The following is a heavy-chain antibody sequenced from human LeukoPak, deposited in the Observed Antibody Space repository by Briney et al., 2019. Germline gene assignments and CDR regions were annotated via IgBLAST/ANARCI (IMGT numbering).Heavy chain of an antibody. V-gene: IGHV3-30*18. J-gene: IGHJ4*02. CDR2: IAKDGTDI. CDR1: GFSSSSCG. D-gene: IGHD3-22*01. CDR3: VKAGYYDSSGYYYYLDY. Sequence: GRSLRLSCAASGFSSSSCGMHWVRQTPDKGLEWVAAIAKDGTDIHYVDSVKGRFTISRDNSRNTLYLQMFSLSTEDTAVYYCVKAGYYDSSGYYYYLDYWAQGTLVSVSS.